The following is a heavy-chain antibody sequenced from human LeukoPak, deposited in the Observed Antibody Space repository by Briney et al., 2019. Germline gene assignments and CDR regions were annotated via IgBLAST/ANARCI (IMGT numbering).Heavy chain of an antibody. V-gene: IGHV1-2*02. CDR1: GYTFAAYY. D-gene: IGHD1-26*01. CDR2: INPNGGGT. J-gene: IGHJ4*02. Sequence: GASVKVSCKASGYTFAAYYMHWVRQAPGQGLEWMGWINPNGGGTNYAQKFQSRVTMTRDTSISTAYVELSRLTSDDTAVYYCARDSSSGGYSGDCWGQGTLVTVSS. CDR3: ARDSSSGGYSGDC.